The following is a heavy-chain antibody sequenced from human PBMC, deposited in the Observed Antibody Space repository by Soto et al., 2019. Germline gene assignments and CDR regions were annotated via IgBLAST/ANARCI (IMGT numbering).Heavy chain of an antibody. V-gene: IGHV4-59*01. CDR1: GGSISKYY. Sequence: SETLSLTCTVPGGSISKYYWSWIRQPPGRGLEWIGHIFYSGSTNYNPALKSRVTISVDTSKSQFSLKLSSVTAADTAVYYCAKDSGYNYGYFRWFDPWGQGTLVTVSS. CDR3: AKDSGYNYGYFRWFDP. CDR2: IFYSGST. D-gene: IGHD5-18*01. J-gene: IGHJ5*02.